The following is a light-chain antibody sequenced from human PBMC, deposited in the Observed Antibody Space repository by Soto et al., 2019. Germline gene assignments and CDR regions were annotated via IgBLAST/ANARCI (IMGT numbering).Light chain of an antibody. Sequence: QSVLTQPPSASGSPGQSVTISCTGTSSDVGGYNYVSWYQQHPGKAPKLMIYEVSKRPSGVPDRFSGSKSGNTASLTVSGLQAEDEADYYCRSYAGSNNSLYVFGTGTKVTVL. V-gene: IGLV2-8*01. CDR1: SSDVGGYNY. CDR3: RSYAGSNNSLYV. CDR2: EVS. J-gene: IGLJ1*01.